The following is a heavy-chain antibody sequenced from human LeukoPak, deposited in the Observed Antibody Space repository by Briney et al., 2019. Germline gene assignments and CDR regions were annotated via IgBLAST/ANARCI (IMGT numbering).Heavy chain of an antibody. CDR3: AKGSSAGRPYYFDY. CDR1: GFTFSSYT. CDR2: ISHTSEYT. V-gene: IGHV3-23*01. J-gene: IGHJ4*02. Sequence: GGSLRLSCAASGFTFSSYTMSWVRQAPGKGLEWVSAISHTSEYTYHADSVKGRFTISRDNSKNTLYLQMNSLRAEDTAMYYCAKGSSAGRPYYFDYWGQGTLATVSS. D-gene: IGHD3-10*01.